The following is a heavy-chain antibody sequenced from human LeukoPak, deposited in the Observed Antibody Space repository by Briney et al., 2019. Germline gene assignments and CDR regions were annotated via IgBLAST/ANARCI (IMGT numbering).Heavy chain of an antibody. V-gene: IGHV4-59*01. Sequence: PSETLSLTCTVSGGSISSYYWSWIRQPPGKGLEWIGYIYYSGSTNYNPSPKSRVTISVDTSKNQFSLKLSSVAAADTAVYYCARVPSGSYYRGNYFDYWGQGTLVTVSS. J-gene: IGHJ4*02. CDR3: ARVPSGSYYRGNYFDY. CDR2: IYYSGST. D-gene: IGHD1-26*01. CDR1: GGSISSYY.